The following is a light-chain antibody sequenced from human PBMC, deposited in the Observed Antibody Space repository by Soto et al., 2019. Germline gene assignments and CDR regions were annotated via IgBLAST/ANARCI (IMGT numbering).Light chain of an antibody. CDR2: EVS. V-gene: IGLV2-14*03. J-gene: IGLJ1*01. Sequence: QSVLTQPASVSVSPGQSIAISCTRTSSDVGAYDFVSWYQQHPDKAPKLLIYEVSNRPSGVSDRFSGSKSVNTATLTISGLQAEDEADYYCSSHTTSNTRVFGTGTKVTVL. CDR1: SSDVGAYDF. CDR3: SSHTTSNTRV.